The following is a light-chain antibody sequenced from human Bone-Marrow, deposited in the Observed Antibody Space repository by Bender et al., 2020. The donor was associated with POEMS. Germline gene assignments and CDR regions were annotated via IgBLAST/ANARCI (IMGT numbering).Light chain of an antibody. J-gene: IGLJ3*02. CDR3: CSYIGTSTWV. Sequence: QSVLTQPPSVSGAPGQRVTISCTGSSSNTGSGYDINWYQHLPETAPKLLIYGYNNRPSGVPDRFSGSKSGTSASLTISGLQADDEADYYCCSYIGTSTWVFGGGTKVTVL. CDR1: SSNTGSGYD. V-gene: IGLV1-40*01. CDR2: GYN.